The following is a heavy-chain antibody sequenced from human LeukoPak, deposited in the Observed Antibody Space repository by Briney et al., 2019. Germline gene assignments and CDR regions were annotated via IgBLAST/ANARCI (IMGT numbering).Heavy chain of an antibody. CDR2: ISWNSGSI. CDR3: AKDILTAAGQATQLDY. V-gene: IGHV3-9*01. CDR1: GFTFDDYA. D-gene: IGHD6-13*01. Sequence: GRSLRLSCAASGFTFDDYAMQWVRQAPGKGLEWVSGISWNSGSIGYADSVKGRFTISRDNAKNSLYLQMNSLRAEDTALYYCAKDILTAAGQATQLDYWGQGTLVTVSS. J-gene: IGHJ4*02.